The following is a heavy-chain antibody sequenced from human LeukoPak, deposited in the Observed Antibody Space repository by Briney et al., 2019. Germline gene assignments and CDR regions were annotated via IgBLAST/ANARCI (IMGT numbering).Heavy chain of an antibody. Sequence: DNYMHWVRQAPGKGLEWIGYIYYSGSTYYNPSLKSRVTISVDTSKNQFSLKLSSVTAADTAVYYCSLYDSSGYYPRYNYWGQGTLVTVSS. CDR2: IYYSGST. V-gene: IGHV4-30-4*08. CDR1: DNY. CDR3: SLYDSSGYYPRYNY. J-gene: IGHJ4*02. D-gene: IGHD3-22*01.